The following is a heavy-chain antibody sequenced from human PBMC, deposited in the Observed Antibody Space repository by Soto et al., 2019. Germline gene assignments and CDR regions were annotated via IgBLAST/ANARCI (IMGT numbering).Heavy chain of an antibody. V-gene: IGHV5-51*01. CDR1: GYSFLNYW. Sequence: GESLKISCKGSGYSFLNYWIGWVRQMPGKGLEWMGIIYPGDSDTRYNPSFQGQVTISVDKSTSTAYLQWNSLKTSDTAIYYCARPEIPTRSNDYDYPFDLWGQGTLVTVSS. CDR2: IYPGDSDT. CDR3: ARPEIPTRSNDYDYPFDL. D-gene: IGHD3-22*01. J-gene: IGHJ5*02.